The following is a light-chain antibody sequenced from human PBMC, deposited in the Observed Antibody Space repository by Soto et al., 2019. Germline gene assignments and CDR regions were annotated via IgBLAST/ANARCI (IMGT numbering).Light chain of an antibody. V-gene: IGKV1-39*01. CDR1: QSISRY. J-gene: IGKJ5*01. CDR2: AAS. Sequence: DIQMTQSPSSLSASAGDRVTITCRASQSISRYLNWYQQKPGKAPKLLIYAASSLQTGVPSRFSGSGSGTDFTLTISNLQPVDFTTYYCKQNYNTLITFGQGTRLEIK. CDR3: KQNYNTLIT.